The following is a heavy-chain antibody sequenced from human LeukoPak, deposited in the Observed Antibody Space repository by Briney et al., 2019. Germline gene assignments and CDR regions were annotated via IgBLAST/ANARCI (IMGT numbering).Heavy chain of an antibody. J-gene: IGHJ4*02. CDR1: GGSISSYY. Sequence: PSETLSLTCTVSGGSISSYYWSWIRQPPGKGLEWIGYIYYSGSTNYNPSRKSRVTISVDTSKNQFSLKLSSVTAADTAVYYCARWDPSSETFDYWGQGTLVTVSS. CDR3: ARWDPSSETFDY. V-gene: IGHV4-59*08. CDR2: IYYSGST. D-gene: IGHD6-6*01.